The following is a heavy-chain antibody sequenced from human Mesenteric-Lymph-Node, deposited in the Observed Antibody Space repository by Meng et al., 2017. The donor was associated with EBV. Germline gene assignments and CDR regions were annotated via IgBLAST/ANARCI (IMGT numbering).Heavy chain of an antibody. J-gene: IGHJ4*02. V-gene: IGHV2-5*08. D-gene: IGHD1-26*01. CDR1: ASPFCTSVVR. Sequence: QVAVMSPCPKLVKPTHTLTLTCTFSASPFCTSVVRLRWIRQPPGKALVWLALIYWDDDKRYSPSLKSRLTITKDTYKNQVVLTMTNMDPVDTGTYYCAHRPGYSGSFDFDYWGQGTLVTVSS. CDR2: IYWDDDK. CDR3: AHRPGYSGSFDFDY.